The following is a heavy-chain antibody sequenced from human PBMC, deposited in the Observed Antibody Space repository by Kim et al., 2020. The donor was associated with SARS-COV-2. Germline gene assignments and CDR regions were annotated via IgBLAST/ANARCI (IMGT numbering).Heavy chain of an antibody. D-gene: IGHD3-3*01. Sequence: GGSLRLSCAASGFTFSSYWMSWVRQAPGKGLEWVANIKQDGSEKYYVDSVKGRFTISRDNAKNSLYLQMNSLRAEDTAVYYCAREMGYYDFWSGYYTGHYYYGMDVWGQGTTVTVSS. J-gene: IGHJ6*02. CDR1: GFTFSSYW. CDR2: IKQDGSEK. CDR3: AREMGYYDFWSGYYTGHYYYGMDV. V-gene: IGHV3-7*01.